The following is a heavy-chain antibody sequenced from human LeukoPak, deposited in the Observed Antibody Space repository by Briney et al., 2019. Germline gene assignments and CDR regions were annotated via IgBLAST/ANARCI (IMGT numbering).Heavy chain of an antibody. CDR3: ARGAAAPRSGWFDP. V-gene: IGHV4-59*01. D-gene: IGHD6-13*01. Sequence: SETLSLTCAVSGASINTYYWNWIRQPPGKGLEWIGFFYYTGVSNYNPLFRSRVTKSLDTSKNQFSLKLHSVTAADTAVYYCARGAAAPRSGWFDPWGQGTLVTVSS. CDR1: GASINTYY. CDR2: FYYTGVS. J-gene: IGHJ5*02.